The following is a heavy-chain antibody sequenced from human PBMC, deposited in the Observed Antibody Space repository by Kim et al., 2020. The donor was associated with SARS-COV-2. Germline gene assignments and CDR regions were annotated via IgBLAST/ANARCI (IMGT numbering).Heavy chain of an antibody. CDR3: ARVHSSSPNWFDP. V-gene: IGHV1-3*01. D-gene: IGHD6-6*01. CDR2: INAGNGNT. Sequence: ASVKVSCKASGYTFTSYAMHWVRQAPGQRVEWMGWINAGNGNTKYSQKFQGRVTITRDTSASTAYMELSSLRSEDTAVYYCARVHSSSPNWFDPWGQGTLVTVSS. J-gene: IGHJ5*02. CDR1: GYTFTSYA.